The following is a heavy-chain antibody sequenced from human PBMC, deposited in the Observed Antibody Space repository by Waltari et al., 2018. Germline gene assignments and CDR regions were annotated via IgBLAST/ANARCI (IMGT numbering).Heavy chain of an antibody. CDR2: MNPNSANS. CDR3: ARGSSSYISRVPLDY. J-gene: IGHJ4*02. V-gene: IGHV1-8*03. CDR1: GYSFTHYA. Sequence: QVQLLQSGAEVKKPGASVKVSCKASGYSFTHYAISWVRQAAGQGLEWMGWMNPNSANSDFARHFQGRVTLTRNTSISTAYMEVSSLRSEDTAVYYCARGSSSYISRVPLDYWGQGTLVIVSS. D-gene: IGHD3-22*01.